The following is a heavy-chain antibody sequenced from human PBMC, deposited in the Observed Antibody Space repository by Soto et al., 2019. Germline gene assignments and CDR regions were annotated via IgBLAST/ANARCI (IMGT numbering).Heavy chain of an antibody. CDR3: TLRHDSSRGPIY. J-gene: IGHJ4*02. V-gene: IGHV2-5*01. CDR2: ST. Sequence: SGPTLVNPTQTLTLTCTVSGFSLTSRGMTLGWIRQPPGKAPEWLALSTQYSPSLQSVLTFTTDTSNNQVVLTMTNMDPVDTATSYCTLRHDSSRGPIYWGQGIMVTVSS. CDR1: GFSLTSRGMT. D-gene: IGHD2-2*01.